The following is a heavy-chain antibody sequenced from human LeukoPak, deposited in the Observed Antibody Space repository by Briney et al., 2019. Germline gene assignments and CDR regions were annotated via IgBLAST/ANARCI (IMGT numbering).Heavy chain of an antibody. D-gene: IGHD3-10*01. Sequence: GGSLRLSCAASGVTFSIFGISWVRQAPGKGLEWVGNIKQNGSETYYVASVKGRFTISRDNAKNSLYLKMNTLRAEDTAVYYCARESLGTVHPFDIWGQGTMVTVSS. CDR1: GVTFSIFG. V-gene: IGHV3-7*01. CDR2: IKQNGSET. J-gene: IGHJ3*02. CDR3: ARESLGTVHPFDI.